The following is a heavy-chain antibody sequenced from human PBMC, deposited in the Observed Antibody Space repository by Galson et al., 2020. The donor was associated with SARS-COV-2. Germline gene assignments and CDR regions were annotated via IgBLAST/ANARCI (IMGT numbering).Heavy chain of an antibody. Sequence: GESLKISCAASGFTFSTYGMSWVRQAPGKGLEWVSTSGDTGNTYYAVSVKCRFTISRDYSKNTLYLQMNSLRAEDTAIYYCAKRDSSGRFYFDYWGQGTLVTVSS. CDR1: GFTFSTYG. V-gene: IGHV3-23*01. D-gene: IGHD6-25*01. J-gene: IGHJ4*02. CDR3: AKRDSSGRFYFDY. CDR2: SGDTGNT.